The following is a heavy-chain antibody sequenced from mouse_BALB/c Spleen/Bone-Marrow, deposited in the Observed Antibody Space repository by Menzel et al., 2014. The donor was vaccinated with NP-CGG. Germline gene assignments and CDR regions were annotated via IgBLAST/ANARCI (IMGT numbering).Heavy chain of an antibody. J-gene: IGHJ1*01. V-gene: IGHV2-9*02. CDR1: GFSLTNYG. CDR2: IWAGGST. CDR3: ARKDYGSRGGYFDV. D-gene: IGHD1-1*01. Sequence: VKLMESGPGLVAPSQSLSIPCTVSGFSLTNYGVHWVRQPPGKGLEWLGLIWAGGSTNYNSALMSRLSISKDNSKSQVFLKMNSLQTDDTAMYYCARKDYGSRGGYFDVWGAGTTVTVSS.